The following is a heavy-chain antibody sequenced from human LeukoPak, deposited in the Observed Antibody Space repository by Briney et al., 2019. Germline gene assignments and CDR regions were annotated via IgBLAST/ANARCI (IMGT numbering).Heavy chain of an antibody. CDR2: IYYSGST. Sequence: PSETLSLTCTVSGGSISSYYWSWIRQPPGKGLEWIGYIYYSGSTNYNPSLKSRVTISVDTSKNQFSLKLSSVTAADTAVYYCARDKGSRYDFWSGYYTRSDAFDIWGQGTVVTVSS. V-gene: IGHV4-59*01. D-gene: IGHD3-3*01. CDR3: ARDKGSRYDFWSGYYTRSDAFDI. CDR1: GGSISSYY. J-gene: IGHJ3*02.